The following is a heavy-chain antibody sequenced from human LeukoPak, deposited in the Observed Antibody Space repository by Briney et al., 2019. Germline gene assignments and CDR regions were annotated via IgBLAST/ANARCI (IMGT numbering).Heavy chain of an antibody. D-gene: IGHD6-6*01. J-gene: IGHJ4*02. CDR3: VVAARPGVDY. CDR1: GGSFSGYY. Sequence: SETLSLTCAVYGGSFSGYYWSWIRQPPGKGLEWIGEVNHSGSTNYNPSLKSRVTMSVDTSKNQFSLKLSSVTAADTAVYYCVVAARPGVDYWGQGTLVTVSS. CDR2: VNHSGST. V-gene: IGHV4-34*01.